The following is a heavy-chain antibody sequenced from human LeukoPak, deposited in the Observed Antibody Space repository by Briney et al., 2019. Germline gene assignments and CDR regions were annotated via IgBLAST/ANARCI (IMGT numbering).Heavy chain of an antibody. J-gene: IGHJ4*02. CDR1: GFTFSSYG. CDR3: AKALGGYHFDY. D-gene: IGHD3-16*01. CDR2: ISGSGGNT. Sequence: GGSLRLSCAASGFTFSSYGMSWVHQAPGKGLEWVSSISGSGGNTYYADSVKGRFTISRDNSKNTLFLHMNSLRAEDTAVYYCAKALGGYHFDYWGQGTLVTVSS. V-gene: IGHV3-23*01.